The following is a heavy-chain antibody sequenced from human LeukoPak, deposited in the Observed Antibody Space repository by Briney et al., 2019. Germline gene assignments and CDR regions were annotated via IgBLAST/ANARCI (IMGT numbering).Heavy chain of an antibody. Sequence: PGGSLRLSCAASGFTFSSYAMHWVRQAPGKGLEYVSAISSNGGSTYYANPVKGRFTISRDNSKNTLYLQMGSLRAEDMAVYYCARGALGYCSSTSCFATQFGAWGQGTLVTVSS. CDR2: ISSNGGST. CDR1: GFTFSSYA. D-gene: IGHD2-2*01. J-gene: IGHJ5*02. V-gene: IGHV3-64*01. CDR3: ARGALGYCSSTSCFATQFGA.